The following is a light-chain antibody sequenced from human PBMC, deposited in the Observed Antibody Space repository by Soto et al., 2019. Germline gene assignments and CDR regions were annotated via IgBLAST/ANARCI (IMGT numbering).Light chain of an antibody. J-gene: IGKJ2*01. Sequence: IPLTQSPSSLSASVGDRVTITCRTSQSISAYLNWYRQKPGQAPALLIYATSKLHSGVPSRFSGSGSVTEFTLTINSLQPEDLSTYYCQQSHSTEYSFGQGTRLEIK. CDR3: QQSHSTEYS. CDR2: ATS. V-gene: IGKV1-39*01. CDR1: QSISAY.